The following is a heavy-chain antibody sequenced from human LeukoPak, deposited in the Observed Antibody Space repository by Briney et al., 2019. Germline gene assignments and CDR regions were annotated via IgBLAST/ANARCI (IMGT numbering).Heavy chain of an antibody. CDR3: AKAFREYGSSTYSSFDI. Sequence: GGSLRPSCAASGFAFSSYAMSWVRQAPGKGLQWVSTITGTTHYADSVRGRFTISRDNSKNILYLQMNSLSTEDTAIYYCAKAFREYGSSTYSSFDIWGQGTMVTVSS. CDR2: ITGTT. J-gene: IGHJ3*02. CDR1: GFAFSSYA. V-gene: IGHV3-23*01. D-gene: IGHD6-13*01.